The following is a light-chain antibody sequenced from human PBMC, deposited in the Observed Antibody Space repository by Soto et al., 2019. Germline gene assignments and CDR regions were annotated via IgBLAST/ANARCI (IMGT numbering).Light chain of an antibody. J-gene: IGKJ1*01. V-gene: IGKV3-15*01. CDR3: QQYFTSPWT. CDR2: GAS. Sequence: EIVMTQSPATLSVSPGERATLSCRASQSVGSHLAWYQQRPGQAPRLLIYGASYRATGISARFSGSGSGTDFTLTISSLQSEDFAVYYCQQYFTSPWTFGQGTKVEI. CDR1: QSVGSH.